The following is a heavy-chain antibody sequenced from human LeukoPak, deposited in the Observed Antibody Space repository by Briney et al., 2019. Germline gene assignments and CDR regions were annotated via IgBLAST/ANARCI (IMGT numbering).Heavy chain of an antibody. CDR1: GGSFIGYH. CDR3: ARSRYCSSTSCPSYRFDY. V-gene: IGHV4-34*01. Sequence: SETLSLTCAVYGGSFIGYHWNWIRQTPEKGLEWIGEINHRGHTNYNPSLESRVTISVDTSKNQFSPKLSSVTAADTAVYYCARSRYCSSTSCPSYRFDYWGQGTLVTVSS. CDR2: INHRGHT. D-gene: IGHD2-2*01. J-gene: IGHJ4*02.